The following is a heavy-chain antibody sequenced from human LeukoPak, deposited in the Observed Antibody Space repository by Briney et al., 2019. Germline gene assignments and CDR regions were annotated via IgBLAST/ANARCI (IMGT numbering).Heavy chain of an antibody. CDR3: ARRPRDIAAAGKYYYYYYYMDV. CDR1: GGSISSGSYY. V-gene: IGHV4-61*10. D-gene: IGHD6-13*01. CDR2: INHSGST. Sequence: SETLSLTCTVSGGSISSGSYYWSWVRQPAGKGLEWIGEINHSGSTNYNPSLKSRVTISVDTSKNQFSLKLSSMTAADTAVYYCARRPRDIAAAGKYYYYYYYMDVWGKGTTVTISS. J-gene: IGHJ6*03.